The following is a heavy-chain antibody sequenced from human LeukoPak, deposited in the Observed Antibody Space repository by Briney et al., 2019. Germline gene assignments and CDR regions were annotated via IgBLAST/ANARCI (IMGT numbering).Heavy chain of an antibody. CDR1: GFTFSTYS. Sequence: GGSLRLFCAASGFTFSTYSMNWVRQAPGKGLEWVSYIGSSSSYIDYAGSVRGRFTVSRDNAKNSLYLQMNSLRDEDTAVYYCVAMGYNYFDPWGQGSLVIVSS. D-gene: IGHD5-18*01. V-gene: IGHV3-21*01. CDR3: VAMGYNYFDP. J-gene: IGHJ4*02. CDR2: IGSSSSYI.